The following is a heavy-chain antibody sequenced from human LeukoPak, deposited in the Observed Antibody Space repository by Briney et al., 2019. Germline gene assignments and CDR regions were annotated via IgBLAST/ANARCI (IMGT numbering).Heavy chain of an antibody. V-gene: IGHV3-21*01. Sequence: GLEWLSSISSSSSYIYYADSVKGRFTISRDNAKNSLYLQMNSLRAEDTAVYYCAPDSTSRYWGQGTLVTVSS. D-gene: IGHD3-3*01. CDR2: ISSSSSYI. CDR3: APDSTSRY. J-gene: IGHJ4*02.